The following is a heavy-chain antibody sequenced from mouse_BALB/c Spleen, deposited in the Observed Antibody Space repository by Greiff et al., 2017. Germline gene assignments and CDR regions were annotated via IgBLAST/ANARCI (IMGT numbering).Heavy chain of an antibody. D-gene: IGHD2-2*01. J-gene: IGHJ2*01. CDR2: ISDGGSYT. Sequence: EVQGVESGGGLVKPGGSLKLSCAASGFTFSDYYMYWVRQTPEKRLEWVATISDGGSYTYYPDSVKGRFTISRDNAKNNLYLQMSSLKSEDTAMYYCAVYGYGGFDYWGQGTTLTVSS. CDR3: AVYGYGGFDY. CDR1: GFTFSDYY. V-gene: IGHV5-4*02.